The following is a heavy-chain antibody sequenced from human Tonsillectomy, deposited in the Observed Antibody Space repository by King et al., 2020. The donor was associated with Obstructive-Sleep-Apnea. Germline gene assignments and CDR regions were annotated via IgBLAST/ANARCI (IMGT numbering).Heavy chain of an antibody. CDR3: ARSSPWYSDY. V-gene: IGHV4-59*01. J-gene: IGHJ4*02. CDR1: RGSISSSY. Sequence: VQLQESGPGLVKPPETLSLTCTVSRGSISSSYWSWIRQPPGKGLEWIGYLYNSGTTDYNPSLKSRVTISLDTSKKQFTLKLSSVTTADTAVYFCARSSPWYSDYWGQGILVTVSS. CDR2: LYNSGTT.